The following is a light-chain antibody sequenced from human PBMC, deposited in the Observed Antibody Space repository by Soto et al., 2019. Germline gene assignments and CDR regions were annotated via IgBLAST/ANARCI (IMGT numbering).Light chain of an antibody. CDR2: EDS. V-gene: IGLV1-51*02. CDR1: GSNTGKNY. CDR3: GSWDSSLSAVV. Sequence: QSVLTQPPSVSVAPGQKVTISCSGSGSNTGKNYVSWYQQLPGTAPKLLIYEDSRRPSGIPDRFSGSKSGTSATLGITGLQTGDEADYYCGSWDSSLSAVVFGTGT. J-gene: IGLJ1*01.